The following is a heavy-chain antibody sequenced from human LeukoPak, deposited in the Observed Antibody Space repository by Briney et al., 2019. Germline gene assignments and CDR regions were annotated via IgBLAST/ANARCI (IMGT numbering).Heavy chain of an antibody. CDR3: AKGVDDFWSGYFDP. J-gene: IGHJ5*02. CDR2: ISGSGGST. CDR1: GFTFSSYA. Sequence: GGSLRLSCAASGFTFSSYAMSWVRQAPGKGLEWVSAISGSGGSTYYADSVKGRFTISRDNSKSTLYLQMNSLRAEDTAVYYCAKGVDDFWSGYFDPWGQGTLVTVSS. V-gene: IGHV3-23*01. D-gene: IGHD3-3*01.